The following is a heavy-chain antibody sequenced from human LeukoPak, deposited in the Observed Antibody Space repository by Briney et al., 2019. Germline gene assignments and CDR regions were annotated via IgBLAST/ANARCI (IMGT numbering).Heavy chain of an antibody. V-gene: IGHV3-23*01. J-gene: IGHJ6*02. D-gene: IGHD2-2*02. Sequence: GGSLRLSCAASGFTFSSYAMSWVRQAPGKGLEWVSAISGRGGSTYYADSVKGRFTISRDNSKNTLYLQMNSLRAEDTAVYYCAKDVSDCSSTSCYRPQGYYYYGMDVWGQGTTVTVSS. CDR2: ISGRGGST. CDR1: GFTFSSYA. CDR3: AKDVSDCSSTSCYRPQGYYYYGMDV.